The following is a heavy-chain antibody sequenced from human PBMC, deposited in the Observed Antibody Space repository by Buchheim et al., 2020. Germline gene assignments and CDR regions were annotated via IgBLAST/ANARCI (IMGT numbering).Heavy chain of an antibody. Sequence: EVQLLESGGGLVQPGGSLRLSCAASGFTFSSYAMSWVRQAPGKGLEWVSAISGSGGSTYYADSVKGRFTISRDNSNNTLHLPMNSLRAEDTAVYYCAKDSLLYDILPLYYFDYWGQGTL. D-gene: IGHD3-9*01. J-gene: IGHJ4*02. CDR2: ISGSGGST. CDR3: AKDSLLYDILPLYYFDY. CDR1: GFTFSSYA. V-gene: IGHV3-23*01.